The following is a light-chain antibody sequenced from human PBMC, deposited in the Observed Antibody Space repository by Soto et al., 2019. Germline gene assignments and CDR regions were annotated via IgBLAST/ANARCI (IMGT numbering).Light chain of an antibody. Sequence: QSALTQPASVSGSPGQSIAISCTGTSSDIGSYNYVSWYQQHPGKAPKLIIHEVSNRPSGISDHFSGSKSGNTASLTISGLHADDEADYYCSSHTTYSTRIFGTGTKVTVL. J-gene: IGLJ1*01. CDR2: EVS. CDR1: SSDIGSYNY. V-gene: IGLV2-14*01. CDR3: SSHTTYSTRI.